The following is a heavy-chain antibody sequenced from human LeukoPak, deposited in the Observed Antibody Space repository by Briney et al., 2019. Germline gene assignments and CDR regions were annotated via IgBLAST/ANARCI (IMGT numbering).Heavy chain of an antibody. CDR1: GYTFTSYG. CDR3: ARDYYYGSGRGYYYMDV. Sequence: EASVKVSCKASGYTFTSYGISWVRQAPGQRLEWMGWISAYNGNTNYAQKLQGRVTMTTDTSTSAAYMELRSLRSDDTAVYYCARDYYYGSGRGYYYMDVWGKGTTVTVSS. V-gene: IGHV1-18*01. CDR2: ISAYNGNT. D-gene: IGHD3-10*01. J-gene: IGHJ6*03.